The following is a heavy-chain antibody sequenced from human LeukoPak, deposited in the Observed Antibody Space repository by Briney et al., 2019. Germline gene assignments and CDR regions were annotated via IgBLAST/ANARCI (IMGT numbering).Heavy chain of an antibody. Sequence: SETLSVTCTVSGGSISSYYWSWIRQPPGKGLEWIGYIYYSGRSNYNPSLKSRVTISVDKSKNQFSLTLSSVTAADTAVYYCARAYGPRRYYFDYWGQGTLVTVSS. J-gene: IGHJ4*02. V-gene: IGHV4-59*12. D-gene: IGHD4-17*01. CDR3: ARAYGPRRYYFDY. CDR1: GGSISSYY. CDR2: IYYSGRS.